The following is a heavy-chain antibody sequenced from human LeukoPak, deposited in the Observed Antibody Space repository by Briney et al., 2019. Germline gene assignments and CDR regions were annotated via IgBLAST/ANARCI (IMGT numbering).Heavy chain of an antibody. CDR2: IIPILGIA. CDR1: GGTFSSYA. D-gene: IGHD3-22*01. Sequence: SSVKVSCKASGGTFSSYAISWVRQAPGQGLEWMGRIIPILGIANYAQKFQGRVTITADKSTSTAYMELSSLRSEDTAVYYCARGPYDSTGPRPVNFDYWGQGTLVTVSS. J-gene: IGHJ4*02. CDR3: ARGPYDSTGPRPVNFDY. V-gene: IGHV1-69*04.